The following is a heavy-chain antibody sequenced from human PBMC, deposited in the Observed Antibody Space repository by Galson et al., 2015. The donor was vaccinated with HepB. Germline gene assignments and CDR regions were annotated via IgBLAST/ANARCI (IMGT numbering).Heavy chain of an antibody. CDR3: AKPPWTVFGVVSRKSYYFDH. Sequence: SLRLSCAASGFTFSSYAMHWVRQAPGKGLEWVSSVSARGGGAHYADSVKGRFAVSRDNSKNTLYLQMNSLRAEDTAVYYCAKPPWTVFGVVSRKSYYFDHWGRGTLVTVSS. J-gene: IGHJ4*02. V-gene: IGHV3-23*01. D-gene: IGHD3-3*01. CDR2: VSARGGGA. CDR1: GFTFSSYA.